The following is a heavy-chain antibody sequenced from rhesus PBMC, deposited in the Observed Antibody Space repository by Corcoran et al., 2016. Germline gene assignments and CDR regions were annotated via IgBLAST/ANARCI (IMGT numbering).Heavy chain of an antibody. V-gene: IGHV4-73*01. CDR1: GDSISGSYY. CDR3: ARGYRGSWNSRFDY. CDR2: IYGKSGTT. J-gene: IGHJ4*01. Sequence: QVKLQQWGEGLVQPSETLSRTCAVYGDSISGSYYWSWIRQAPGKGLEWIGNIYGKSGTTNYDPSLKNRVTISKDTSKNQFSLKLNSVTAADTAVYYCARGYRGSWNSRFDYWGQGVLVTVSS. D-gene: IGHD6-25*01.